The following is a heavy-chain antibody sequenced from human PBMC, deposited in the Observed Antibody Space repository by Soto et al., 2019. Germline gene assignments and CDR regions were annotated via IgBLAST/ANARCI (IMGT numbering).Heavy chain of an antibody. CDR2: IYPGDSDT. Sequence: PGESLKISCKGSGYSFTSYWIGWVRQMPGKGLEWMGIIYPGDSDTRYSPSFQGQVTISADKSISTAYLQWNSLKASDTAMYYCPSRVDGEYPGEYYSAEDVWREGAAVTVS. J-gene: IGHJ6*01. D-gene: IGHD4-17*01. V-gene: IGHV5-51*01. CDR1: GYSFTSYW. CDR3: PSRVDGEYPGEYYSAEDV.